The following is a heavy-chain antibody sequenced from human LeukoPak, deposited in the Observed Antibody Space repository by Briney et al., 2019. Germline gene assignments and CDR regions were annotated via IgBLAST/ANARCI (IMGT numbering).Heavy chain of an antibody. V-gene: IGHV3-48*04. J-gene: IGHJ4*02. Sequence: GGSLRLSCAASGFTFSSYSMNWVRQAPGKGLEWVSYISSSSSTIYYADSVKGRFTISRDNAKNSLYLQMNSLRAEDTAVYYCARVTMVRGVIMSPADYWGQGTLVTVSS. CDR2: ISSSSSTI. D-gene: IGHD3-10*01. CDR3: ARVTMVRGVIMSPADY. CDR1: GFTFSSYS.